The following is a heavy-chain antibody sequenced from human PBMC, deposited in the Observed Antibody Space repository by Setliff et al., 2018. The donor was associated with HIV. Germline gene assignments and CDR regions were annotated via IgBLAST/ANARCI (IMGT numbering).Heavy chain of an antibody. J-gene: IGHJ6*04. CDR3: ARHGSIAVAAPGV. CDR1: GGSISSSNYY. CDR2: IYYSGST. V-gene: IGHV4-39*01. Sequence: ASETLSLTCAVSGGSISSSNYYWGWIRQPPGKGLEWIGSIYYSGSTYYNSSLKGRVTISVDTSKNQFSLKLSSVTAADTAVYYCARHGSIAVAAPGVWGKGTTVTVSS. D-gene: IGHD6-19*01.